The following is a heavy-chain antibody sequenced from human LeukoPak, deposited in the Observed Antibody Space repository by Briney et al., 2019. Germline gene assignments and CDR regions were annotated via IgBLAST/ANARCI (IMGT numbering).Heavy chain of an antibody. CDR3: AREFWQWMGHYYYYMDV. CDR1: GFTFSSYA. Sequence: GGSLRLSCAASGFTFSSYAMHWVRQAPGKGLEWVAVISYDGSNKYYADSVKGRFTISRDNSKNTPYLQMNSLRAEDTAVYYCAREFWQWMGHYYYYMDVWGKGTTVTVSS. D-gene: IGHD6-19*01. CDR2: ISYDGSNK. J-gene: IGHJ6*03. V-gene: IGHV3-30-3*01.